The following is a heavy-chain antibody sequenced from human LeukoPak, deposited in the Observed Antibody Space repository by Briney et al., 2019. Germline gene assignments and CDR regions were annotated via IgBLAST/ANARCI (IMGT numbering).Heavy chain of an antibody. Sequence: GGSLRLSCAASGFTFSRYAMHWVRQAAGKGLEWVAIISYDGINYYYADSVKGRFTISRDNSKNTLYLQVNSLRTEDTAVYYCVRGSVVRGSVTSFDYWGQGTLVTVSS. D-gene: IGHD3-10*01. CDR1: GFTFSRYA. V-gene: IGHV3-30-3*01. J-gene: IGHJ4*02. CDR2: ISYDGINY. CDR3: VRGSVVRGSVTSFDY.